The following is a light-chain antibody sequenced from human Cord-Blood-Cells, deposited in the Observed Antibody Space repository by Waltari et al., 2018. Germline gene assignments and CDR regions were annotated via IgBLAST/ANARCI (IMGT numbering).Light chain of an antibody. J-gene: IGKJ2*01. CDR1: QSVSSSY. CDR3: QQYGSSPMYT. CDR2: GAS. Sequence: EIVLTQSPGTLSLSPGDRATLSCRASQSVSSSYLAWYQQKPGQAPRLLIYGASSRATGIPDRFSGSGSGTDFTLTISRLEPEDFAVYYCQQYGSSPMYTFGQGTKLELK. V-gene: IGKV3-20*01.